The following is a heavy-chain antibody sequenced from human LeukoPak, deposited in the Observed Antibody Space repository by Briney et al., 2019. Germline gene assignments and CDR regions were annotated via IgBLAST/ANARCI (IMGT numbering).Heavy chain of an antibody. CDR2: IYSGGST. Sequence: GGSLRLSCAASGFTVSSNYMSWVRQAPGKGLEWVSDIYSGGSTYYADSVKGRFTISRDNSKNTLYLQMNSLRAEDTAVYYCARGQPGVAAAGNLDYWGQGTLVTVSS. J-gene: IGHJ4*02. CDR1: GFTVSSNY. CDR3: ARGQPGVAAAGNLDY. D-gene: IGHD6-13*01. V-gene: IGHV3-53*01.